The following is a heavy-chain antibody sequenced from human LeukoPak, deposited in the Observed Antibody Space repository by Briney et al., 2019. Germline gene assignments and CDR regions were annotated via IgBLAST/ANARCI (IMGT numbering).Heavy chain of an antibody. J-gene: IGHJ4*02. Sequence: GGSLRLSCAASGFTFSSYWMYWVRQAPGKGLEWVSVIYSGGSTYYADSVKGRFTISRDNSKSTLYLQMNSLRAEDTAVYYCASSHLRGYRFGAHFDYWGQGTLVTVSS. D-gene: IGHD5-18*01. V-gene: IGHV3-66*01. CDR3: ASSHLRGYRFGAHFDY. CDR2: IYSGGST. CDR1: GFTFSSYW.